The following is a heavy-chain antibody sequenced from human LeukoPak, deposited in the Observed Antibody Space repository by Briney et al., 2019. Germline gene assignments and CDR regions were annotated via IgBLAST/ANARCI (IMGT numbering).Heavy chain of an antibody. J-gene: IGHJ4*02. CDR3: ARVRPGIAATGTWAAPV. D-gene: IGHD6-13*01. CDR2: VHHSGST. Sequence: SETLSLTCTVSGYSISSGYWWGWIRQSPGMGLEWIGSVHHSGSTYYNPSFKSRVTISVDTSKNQFSLKLCSVTAADTAVYYCARVRPGIAATGTWAAPVWGQGTLVTVSS. V-gene: IGHV4-38-2*02. CDR1: GYSISSGYW.